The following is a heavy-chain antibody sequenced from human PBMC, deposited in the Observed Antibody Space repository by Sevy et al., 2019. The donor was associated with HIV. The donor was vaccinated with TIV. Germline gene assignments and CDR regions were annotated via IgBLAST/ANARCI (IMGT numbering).Heavy chain of an antibody. CDR1: GFTFSNYA. CDR3: ARDLPHLLPWELSRGSDF. D-gene: IGHD3-16*01. V-gene: IGHV3-30*04. CDR2: ISHDEIHK. Sequence: GGSLRLSCTASGFTFSNYAMYWVRQAPGKGLEWVAIISHDEIHKDFADSVRGRFSISRDTSKNTIYLQMNSLRPEDTAVYYCARDLPHLLPWELSRGSDFWGQGTLVTVSS. J-gene: IGHJ4*02.